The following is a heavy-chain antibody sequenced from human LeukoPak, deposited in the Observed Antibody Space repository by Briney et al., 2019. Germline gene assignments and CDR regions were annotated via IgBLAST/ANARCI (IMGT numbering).Heavy chain of an antibody. V-gene: IGHV3-48*03. Sequence: GGPLRLSCAASGFTFSSYEMNWVRQAPGKGLEWVPYISSSGSTIYYADSVKGRFTISRDNAKNSLYLQMNSLRAEDTAVYYSAELGITMIGGVWGKGTTVTTSS. CDR1: GFTFSSYE. CDR3: AELGITMIGGV. D-gene: IGHD3-10*02. CDR2: ISSSGSTI. J-gene: IGHJ6*04.